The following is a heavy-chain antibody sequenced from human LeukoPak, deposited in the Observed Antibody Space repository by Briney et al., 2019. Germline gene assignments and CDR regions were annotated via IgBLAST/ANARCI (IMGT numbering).Heavy chain of an antibody. J-gene: IGHJ4*02. CDR2: INHSGST. D-gene: IGHD6-6*01. V-gene: IGHV4-34*01. CDR3: ARGISAWSRLVRTTFDY. CDR1: GGSFSGYY. Sequence: SETLSLTCADYGGSFSGYYWSWIRQPPGKGLEWIREINHSGSTNYNPSLKSRVTISVDTSKNQFSLKLSSVTAADTAVYYCARGISAWSRLVRTTFDYWGQGTLVTVSS.